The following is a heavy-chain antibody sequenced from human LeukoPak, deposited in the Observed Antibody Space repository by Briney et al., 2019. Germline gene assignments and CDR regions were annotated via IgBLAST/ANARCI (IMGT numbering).Heavy chain of an antibody. CDR3: AREPRLAVY. Sequence: GGSLRLSCAASGFTFSSYAMHWIRQAPGRGLEFISYISGSCNSIVYADSVKGRFTISRDNAKNSLYLQMNSLRDEDTAVYYCAREPRLAVYWGQGTLVTVSS. CDR2: ISGSCNSI. J-gene: IGHJ4*02. D-gene: IGHD6-19*01. CDR1: GFTFSSYA. V-gene: IGHV3-48*02.